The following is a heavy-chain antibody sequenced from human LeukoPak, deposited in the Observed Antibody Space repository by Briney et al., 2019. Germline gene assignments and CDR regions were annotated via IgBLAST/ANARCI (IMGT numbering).Heavy chain of an antibody. D-gene: IGHD7-27*01. CDR3: AMGTYFYGVDV. Sequence: PGRSLRLSCAASGFTFSSYGMHWVRQAPGKGREWVAGTSYDGINKYYADSVKGRFTISRDNSKNTLYLQMNSLRAEDTAVYYCAMGTYFYGVDVWGQGTTVTVSS. CDR1: GFTFSSYG. CDR2: TSYDGINK. V-gene: IGHV3-30*03. J-gene: IGHJ6*02.